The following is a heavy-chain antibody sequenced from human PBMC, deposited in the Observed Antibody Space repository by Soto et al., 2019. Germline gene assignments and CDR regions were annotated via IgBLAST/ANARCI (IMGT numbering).Heavy chain of an antibody. CDR1: GFTFSSYA. CDR2: ISGSGGST. Sequence: EVQLLESGGGLVQPGGSLRLSCAASGFTFSSYAMNCPPPPPPPRLEWVSGISGSGGSTYYADSVKGRFTISRDNSKNTLYLQMNSLRAEDTAVYYCAKGFEGSWIQLWLPGAFDIWGQGTMVTVSS. J-gene: IGHJ3*02. D-gene: IGHD5-18*01. CDR3: AKGFEGSWIQLWLPGAFDI. V-gene: IGHV3-23*01.